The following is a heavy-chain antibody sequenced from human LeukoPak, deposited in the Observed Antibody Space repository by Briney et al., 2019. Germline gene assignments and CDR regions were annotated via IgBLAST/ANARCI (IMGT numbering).Heavy chain of an antibody. V-gene: IGHV4-34*01. CDR1: GGSFSGYY. J-gene: IGHJ4*02. D-gene: IGHD6-13*01. CDR3: ARHSSTGKAAAGMNY. Sequence: PSETLSLTCAVYGGSFSGYYWSWIRQPPGKGLEWIGEINHSGSTNYNPSLKSRVTISVDTSKNQFSLKLSSVTAADTAVYYCARHSSTGKAAAGMNYWGQGTLVTVSS. CDR2: INHSGST.